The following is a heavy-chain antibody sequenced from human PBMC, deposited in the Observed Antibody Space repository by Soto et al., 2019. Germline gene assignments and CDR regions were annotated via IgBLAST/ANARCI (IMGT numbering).Heavy chain of an antibody. Sequence: QVQLVQSVAEVKKPGSSVKVSCKASGGTFSSYAISWVRQAPGQGLEWMGGIVPIFGTANYAQKFQGRVTITADESTSTAYMELSSLRSEGTAVDYCARGVDYSNYFWFRYWGQGTLVTVSS. D-gene: IGHD4-4*01. CDR1: GGTFSSYA. CDR3: ARGVDYSNYFWFRY. J-gene: IGHJ4*02. CDR2: IVPIFGTA. V-gene: IGHV1-69*12.